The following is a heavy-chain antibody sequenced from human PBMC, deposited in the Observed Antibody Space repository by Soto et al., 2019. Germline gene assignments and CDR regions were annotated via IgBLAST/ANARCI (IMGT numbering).Heavy chain of an antibody. Sequence: ASVKVSCKASGHTFTSYATHWVRQAPGQRLEWMGIINPSGGSTSYAQKFQGRVTMTRDTSTSTVYMELSSLRSEDTAVYYCARSIPGPYGMDVWGQGTTVTVSS. D-gene: IGHD6-13*01. CDR1: GHTFTSYA. V-gene: IGHV1-46*03. CDR3: ARSIPGPYGMDV. CDR2: INPSGGST. J-gene: IGHJ6*02.